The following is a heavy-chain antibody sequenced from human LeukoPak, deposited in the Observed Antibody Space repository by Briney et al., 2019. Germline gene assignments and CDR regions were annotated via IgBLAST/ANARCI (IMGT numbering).Heavy chain of an antibody. Sequence: PGGSLRLSCAASGFRFSSYAMSWVRQAPGKGLEWVSAISGSGVSTYYADSVKGRFTVSRDNSKNTLYLQMNSLRAEDTAVYYCASGMDYYGSGTPFDYWGQGTLVTVSS. CDR2: ISGSGVST. D-gene: IGHD3-10*01. CDR3: ASGMDYYGSGTPFDY. V-gene: IGHV3-23*01. J-gene: IGHJ4*02. CDR1: GFRFSSYA.